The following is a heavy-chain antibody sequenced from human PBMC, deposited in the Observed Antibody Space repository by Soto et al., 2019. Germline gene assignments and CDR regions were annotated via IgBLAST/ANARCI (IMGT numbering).Heavy chain of an antibody. D-gene: IGHD3-9*01. CDR1: GFSLRTSGVG. V-gene: IGHV2-5*01. Sequence: QITLKESGPTLVKPTQTLTLTCTFSGFSLRTSGVGVGWIRQPPGKALEWLALIYWHDDKRYSPSLQNRLTITKDTSKNQVVLTITNMDPVDTATYYFAHSARYYDILTGQYFPRNFDYWGQGTLVTVSS. CDR2: IYWHDDK. CDR3: AHSARYYDILTGQYFPRNFDY. J-gene: IGHJ4*02.